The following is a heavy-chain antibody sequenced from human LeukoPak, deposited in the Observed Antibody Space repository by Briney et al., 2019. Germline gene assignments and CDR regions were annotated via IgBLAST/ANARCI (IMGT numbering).Heavy chain of an antibody. CDR1: GFTFSSYG. CDR2: ISYDGSNK. CDR3: AKALRGYASGNFDY. Sequence: GGSPRLSCAASGFTFSSYGMHWVRQAPGKGLEWVAVISYDGSNKYYADSVKGRFTISRDNSKNTLYLQMNSLRAEDTAVYYCAKALRGYASGNFDYWGQGTLVTVSS. J-gene: IGHJ4*02. V-gene: IGHV3-30*18. D-gene: IGHD5-12*01.